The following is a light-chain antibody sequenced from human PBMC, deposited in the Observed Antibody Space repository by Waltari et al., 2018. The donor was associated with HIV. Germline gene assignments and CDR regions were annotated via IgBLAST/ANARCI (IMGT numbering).Light chain of an antibody. CDR1: QDIGSY. CDR3: QQSYDVPRT. Sequence: DIQMTQFPSSLSASIGDRVIITCRASQDIGSYLNWYHRRPGQAPTLLIYVASNLQSVVPSRITGSGYGTEFTLTIANLQADDFGTYFCQQSYDVPRTFGRGTKVDLK. J-gene: IGKJ4*01. CDR2: VAS. V-gene: IGKV1-39*01.